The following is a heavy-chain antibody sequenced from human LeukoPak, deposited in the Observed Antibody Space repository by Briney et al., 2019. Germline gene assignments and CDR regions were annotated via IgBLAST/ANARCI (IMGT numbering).Heavy chain of an antibody. CDR1: GGSISNYY. Sequence: SEPLSLTCTVSGGSISNYYWSWIRQPARKGLDWIGRISASGNTNYNPSLKSRVTMSVDTSMNLFALKLSSVTAADTAVYYCARQGVATAIDYWGQGTLVTVSS. CDR3: ARQGVATAIDY. D-gene: IGHD2-21*02. J-gene: IGHJ4*02. V-gene: IGHV4-4*07. CDR2: ISASGNT.